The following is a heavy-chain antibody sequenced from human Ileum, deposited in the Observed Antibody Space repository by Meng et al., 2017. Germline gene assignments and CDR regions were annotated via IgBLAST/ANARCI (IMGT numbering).Heavy chain of an antibody. D-gene: IGHD3-10*01. CDR2: LGAHDYDT. V-gene: IGHV1-18*01. J-gene: IGHJ4*02. CDR1: DYTFTGYG. Sequence: QVHLEQPGAEDKNPGASVHVSCKSSDYTFTGYGISWVRQAPGQGLEWMAWLGAHDYDTSHAPKFQGRVAVTADRPTATAYMELRSLRSDDTAVYYCARGTPGRSYFDYWGQGTLVTVSS. CDR3: ARGTPGRSYFDY.